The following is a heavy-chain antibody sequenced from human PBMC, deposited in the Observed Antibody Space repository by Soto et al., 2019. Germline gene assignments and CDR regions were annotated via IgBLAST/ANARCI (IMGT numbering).Heavy chain of an antibody. CDR2: IYYSGST. CDR1: GGSISSSSYY. Sequence: PSETRSLTCTVSGGSISSSSYYGVWIRQPPGKGLEWIGSIYYSGSTYYNPSLKSRVTISVDTSKNQFSLKLSSVTAADTAEYYCTRVDTPMVMGPGFAYWGQGTLVTVSS. V-gene: IGHV4-39*01. CDR3: TRVDTPMVMGPGFAY. J-gene: IGHJ4*02. D-gene: IGHD5-18*01.